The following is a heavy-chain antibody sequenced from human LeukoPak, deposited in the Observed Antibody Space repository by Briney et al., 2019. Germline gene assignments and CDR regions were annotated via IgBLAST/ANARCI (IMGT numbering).Heavy chain of an antibody. D-gene: IGHD3-22*01. V-gene: IGHV1-46*01. J-gene: IGHJ5*02. CDR3: ARDAYYDGSGSSPNWFDP. CDR1: GYTFTNYY. Sequence: ASVKVSCKTSGYTFTNYYIHWVRQAPGHGLEWVGIINPSGGTTNYAQKFQGRVTMTRDTSTSTVYMELSSLRSEDTAMYYCARDAYYDGSGSSPNWFDPWGQGILVTVSS. CDR2: INPSGGTT.